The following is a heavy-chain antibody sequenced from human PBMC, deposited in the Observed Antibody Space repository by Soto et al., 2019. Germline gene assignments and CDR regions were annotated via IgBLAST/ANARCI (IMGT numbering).Heavy chain of an antibody. CDR1: GFTFSSYG. CDR2: ISYDGSNK. Sequence: PGGSLRLSCGASGFTFSSYGMHWVRQAPGKGLEWVAVISYDGSNKYYADSVKGRFTISRDNSKNTLYLQMNSLRAEDTAVYYCAKDPQNWIEYSYGYVYWGQGTLVTVSS. V-gene: IGHV3-30*18. D-gene: IGHD5-18*01. CDR3: AKDPQNWIEYSYGYVY. J-gene: IGHJ4*02.